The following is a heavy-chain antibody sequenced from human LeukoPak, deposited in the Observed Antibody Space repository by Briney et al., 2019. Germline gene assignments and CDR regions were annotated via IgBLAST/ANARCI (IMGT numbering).Heavy chain of an antibody. Sequence: PGGSLRLSCAASGFTFDDYAMHWVRQAPGKGLEWVSLISWDGGSTYYADSVKGRFTISRDNSKNSLYLQMNSLRAEDTALYYCARDLKPRREYNWNSLGYWGQGTLVTVSS. D-gene: IGHD1-7*01. CDR2: ISWDGGST. J-gene: IGHJ4*02. CDR1: GFTFDDYA. V-gene: IGHV3-43D*04. CDR3: ARDLKPRREYNWNSLGY.